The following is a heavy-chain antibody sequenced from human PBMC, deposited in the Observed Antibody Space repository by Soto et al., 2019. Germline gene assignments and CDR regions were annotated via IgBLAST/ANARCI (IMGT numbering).Heavy chain of an antibody. V-gene: IGHV1-46*01. D-gene: IGHD2-15*01. CDR3: AREENCSDGICYSEYFQR. J-gene: IGHJ1*01. CDR2: VNPSGGST. Sequence: WASVKVSCKASGYIFTAYSMHWVRQAPGQGLEWMGVVNPSGGSTNYAQKFQGRITMTRDTSTSTVYMDLSSLTSEDTAVYYCAREENCSDGICYSEYFQRWGQGALGTVSS. CDR1: GYIFTAYS.